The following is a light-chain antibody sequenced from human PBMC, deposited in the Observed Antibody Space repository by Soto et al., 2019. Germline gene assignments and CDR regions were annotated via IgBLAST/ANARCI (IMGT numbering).Light chain of an antibody. CDR3: QQYNNWPPLT. CDR2: GVF. CDR1: QSSSNQY. V-gene: IGKV3-20*01. J-gene: IGKJ4*01. Sequence: VLTQSPDTLSLSPGDRATLSCRASQSSSNQYLAWYQQRPGQPPRLLIYGVFIRANGIPDRFSGSGFGSDFTLTISRLEPEDFAVYYCQQYNNWPPLTFGGGTKVEIK.